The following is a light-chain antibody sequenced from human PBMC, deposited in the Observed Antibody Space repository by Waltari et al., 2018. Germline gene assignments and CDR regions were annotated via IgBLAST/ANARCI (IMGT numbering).Light chain of an antibody. CDR3: HQYTNFPLT. CDR2: DAS. Sequence: DIQMTQSHSTLSASVGDRVTITCLASQSISAWLAWYLLRPRKAPTLLISDASILERGVPSRFSGSGSGTEFTLTINSLQPDDFATYYCHQYTNFPLTFGGGTTVEIK. J-gene: IGKJ4*01. CDR1: QSISAW. V-gene: IGKV1-5*01.